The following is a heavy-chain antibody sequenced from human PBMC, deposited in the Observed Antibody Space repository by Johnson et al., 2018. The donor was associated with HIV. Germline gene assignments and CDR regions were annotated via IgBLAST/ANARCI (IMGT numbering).Heavy chain of an antibody. D-gene: IGHD6-13*01. Sequence: QMQLVESGGGVVQPGTSLRLSCAASGFTFGIYGMHWVRQAPGKGLEWVALISYDGSNEYYGDSVKGRFSISRDNSKKKLYLQMNSLRPEDTAVYYCARDRRASADPDAFDIWGQGTMVTVSS. CDR2: ISYDGSNE. V-gene: IGHV3-30*03. J-gene: IGHJ3*02. CDR3: ARDRRASADPDAFDI. CDR1: GFTFGIYG.